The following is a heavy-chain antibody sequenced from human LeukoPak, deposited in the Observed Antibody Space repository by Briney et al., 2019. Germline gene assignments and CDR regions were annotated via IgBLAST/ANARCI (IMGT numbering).Heavy chain of an antibody. CDR2: MNPNSGNT. V-gene: IGHV1-8*03. CDR3: ARAGDYGED. D-gene: IGHD4-17*01. CDR1: GYTFTSYD. J-gene: IGHJ4*02. Sequence: GASVKVSCKASGYTFTSYDINWVRQATGQGLEWMGWMNPNSGNTGYAQKFQGRVTITADESTSTAYMELSSLRAEDTAVYYCARAGDYGEDWGQGTLVTVSS.